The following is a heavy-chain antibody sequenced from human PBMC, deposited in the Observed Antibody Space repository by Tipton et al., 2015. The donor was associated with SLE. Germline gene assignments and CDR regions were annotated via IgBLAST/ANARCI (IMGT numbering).Heavy chain of an antibody. CDR1: GGSISSHY. CDR3: ARDSRQQLYMDV. Sequence: GLVKPSETLSLTCTVSGGSISSHYWSWIRQPPGKGLEWIGYIYYSGSTNYNPSLKSRVTISLDTSKNHFSLKLSSVTAADTAVYYCARDSRQQLYMDVWGKGTTVTVSS. D-gene: IGHD6-13*01. V-gene: IGHV4-59*11. J-gene: IGHJ6*03. CDR2: IYYSGST.